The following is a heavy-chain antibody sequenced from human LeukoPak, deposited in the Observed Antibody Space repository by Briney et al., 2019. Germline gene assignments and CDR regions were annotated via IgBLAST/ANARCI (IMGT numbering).Heavy chain of an antibody. J-gene: IGHJ6*02. V-gene: IGHV3-23*01. CDR3: AKEVTIPAAGRKDYYYYGLDV. CDR1: GFTFSSYA. Sequence: GGSLRLSCAASGFTFSSYAMSWVRQAPGKGLEWVSAISGSGGSTYYADSVKGRFTISRDNSKNTLYLQMDSLRAEDTAVYYCAKEVTIPAAGRKDYYYYGLDVWGQGTTVTVSS. CDR2: ISGSGGST. D-gene: IGHD6-13*01.